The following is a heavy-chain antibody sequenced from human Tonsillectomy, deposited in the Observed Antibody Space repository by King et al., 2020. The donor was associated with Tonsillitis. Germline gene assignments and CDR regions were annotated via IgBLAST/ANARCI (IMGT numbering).Heavy chain of an antibody. J-gene: IGHJ4*02. Sequence: VQLQESGPGLVKPSETLFLTCTFSVGSISSYYWSWIRQPPGTGLEWIGYIYFRWSTNYNPSTKSRVTISVDTSKNQFSLKLRSVTAADTAVYYCARVDGSGSSFDYWGQGTLVTVSS. D-gene: IGHD3-10*01. V-gene: IGHV4-59*01. CDR3: ARVDGSGSSFDY. CDR2: IYFRWST. CDR1: VGSISSYY.